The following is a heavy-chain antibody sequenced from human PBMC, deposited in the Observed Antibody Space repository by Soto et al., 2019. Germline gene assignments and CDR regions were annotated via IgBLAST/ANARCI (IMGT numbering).Heavy chain of an antibody. CDR3: ARSDGYFFTFDG. Sequence: GXSVKVSCKGSGYIFGRDGMHWVRQAPGQGLEWLAWINAINGDTKYSQRFQGRLTVTRDTSANTAYLELSSLRFEDTAVYYCARSDGYFFTFDGWGQGNLVTVSS. D-gene: IGHD3-22*01. J-gene: IGHJ4*02. CDR1: GYIFGRDG. CDR2: INAINGDT. V-gene: IGHV1-3*01.